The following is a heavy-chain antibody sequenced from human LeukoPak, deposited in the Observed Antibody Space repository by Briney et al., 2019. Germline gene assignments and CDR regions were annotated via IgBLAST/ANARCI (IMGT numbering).Heavy chain of an antibody. CDR2: IYYSGST. D-gene: IGHD3-10*01. J-gene: IGHJ4*02. CDR3: ARGIGALDY. Sequence: PSETLSLTCTVSGGSISSYYWSWIRQPPGKGPEWIGYIYYSGSTNYNPSLKNRVTISVDTSKNQFSLKLSSVTAADTAVYYCARGIGALDYWGQGTLVTVSS. CDR1: GGSISSYY. V-gene: IGHV4-59*01.